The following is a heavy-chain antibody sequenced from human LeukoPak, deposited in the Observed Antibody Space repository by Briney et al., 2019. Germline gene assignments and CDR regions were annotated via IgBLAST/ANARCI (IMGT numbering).Heavy chain of an antibody. Sequence: GESLKISCKGSGYSFTSYWIGWVRQMPGKGLEWMGIIYPGDSDTRYSPSFQGQVTISADKSISTAYLQWSSLKASDTAMHYCARLAYCGGDCYSPSMDVWGQGTTVTVSS. CDR1: GYSFTSYW. CDR2: IYPGDSDT. CDR3: ARLAYCGGDCYSPSMDV. D-gene: IGHD2-21*02. J-gene: IGHJ6*02. V-gene: IGHV5-51*01.